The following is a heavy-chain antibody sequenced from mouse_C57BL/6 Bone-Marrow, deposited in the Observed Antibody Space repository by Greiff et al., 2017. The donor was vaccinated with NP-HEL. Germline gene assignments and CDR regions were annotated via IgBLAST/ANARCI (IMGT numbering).Heavy chain of an antibody. CDR1: GYTFTSYW. CDR2: IHPNSGST. V-gene: IGHV1-64*01. CDR3: ARGRAWFAY. J-gene: IGHJ3*01. Sequence: QVQLKESGAELVKPGASVKLSCKASGYTFTSYWMHWVKQRPGQGLEWIGMIHPNSGSTNYNEKFKSKATLTVDKSSSTAYMQLSSLTSEDSAVYYCARGRAWFAYWGQGTLVTVSA.